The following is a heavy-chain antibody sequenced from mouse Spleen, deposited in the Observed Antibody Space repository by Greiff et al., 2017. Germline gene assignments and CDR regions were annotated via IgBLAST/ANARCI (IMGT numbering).Heavy chain of an antibody. J-gene: IGHJ2*01. V-gene: IGHV1-85*01. Sequence: VKLMESGPELVKPGASVKLSCKASGYTFTSYDINWVKQRPGQGLEWIGWIYPRDGSTKYNEKFKGKATLTVDTSSSTAYMELHSLTSEDSAVYFCAIRGTTVAEGYFDYWGQGTTLTVSS. D-gene: IGHD1-1*01. CDR1: GYTFTSYD. CDR3: AIRGTTVAEGYFDY. CDR2: IYPRDGST.